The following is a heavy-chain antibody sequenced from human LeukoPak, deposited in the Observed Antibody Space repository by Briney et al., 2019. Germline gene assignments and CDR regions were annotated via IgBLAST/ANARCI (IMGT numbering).Heavy chain of an antibody. Sequence: PSETLSLTCAVYGGSFSGYYWSWIRQPPGKGLGWIGEVNHSGSTNYNPSLKSRVTISIDTYKTQFSLKLSSVTAADTAVSYGGRCRSDYIGGSNRGAFDIWGQGTMVTVSS. CDR1: GGSFSGYY. V-gene: IGHV4-34*01. CDR2: VNHSGST. J-gene: IGHJ3*02. D-gene: IGHD3-16*01. CDR3: GRCRSDYIGGSNRGAFDI.